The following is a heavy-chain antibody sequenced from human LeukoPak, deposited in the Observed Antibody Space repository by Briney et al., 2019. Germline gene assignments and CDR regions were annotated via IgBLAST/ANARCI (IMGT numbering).Heavy chain of an antibody. J-gene: IGHJ6*03. V-gene: IGHV3-48*01. CDR2: ISSSSSTI. Sequence: GGSLRLSCAASGFTFSSYSMNWVRQAPGKGLEWVSYISSSSSTIYYADSVKGRFTISRDNAKNSLYLQMNSLRAEDTAVYYCARDGVLRAFWSGYHGNYMDVWGKGTTVTVSS. D-gene: IGHD3-3*01. CDR3: ARDGVLRAFWSGYHGNYMDV. CDR1: GFTFSSYS.